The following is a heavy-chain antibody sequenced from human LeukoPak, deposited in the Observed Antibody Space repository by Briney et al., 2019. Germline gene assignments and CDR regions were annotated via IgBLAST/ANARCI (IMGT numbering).Heavy chain of an antibody. V-gene: IGHV4-4*07. CDR2: IYTSGST. CDR1: GGSISSYY. CDR3: ARAGLKGKRNWFDP. Sequence: PSETLSLTCTVSGGSISSYYWSWIRQPAGKGLEWIGRIYTSGSTNYNPSLKSRVTMSVDTSKNQSSLKLSSVTAADTAVYYCARAGLKGKRNWFDPWGQGTLVTVSS. J-gene: IGHJ5*02. D-gene: IGHD2-8*01.